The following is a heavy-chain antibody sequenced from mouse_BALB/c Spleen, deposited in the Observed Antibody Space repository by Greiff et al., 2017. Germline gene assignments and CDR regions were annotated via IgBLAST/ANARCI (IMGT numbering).Heavy chain of an antibody. Sequence: QVHLQQSGPELVRPGASVKMSCKASGYTFTSYWMHWVKQRPGQGLEWIGMIDPSNSETRLNQKFKDKATLNVDKSSNTAYMQLSSLTSEDSAVYYCARIYYGYDDYAMDYWGQGTSVTVSS. V-gene: IGHV1S127*01. CDR2: IDPSNSET. CDR1: GYTFTSYW. CDR3: ARIYYGYDDYAMDY. J-gene: IGHJ4*01. D-gene: IGHD2-2*01.